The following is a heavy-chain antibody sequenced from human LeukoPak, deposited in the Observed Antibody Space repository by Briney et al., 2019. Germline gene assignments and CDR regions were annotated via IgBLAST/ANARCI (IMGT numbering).Heavy chain of an antibody. D-gene: IGHD2-2*01. CDR1: GGSISSYY. Sequence: SETLSLTCTVSGGSISSYYWSWIRQPPGKGLEWIGYIYYSGSTNYNPSLKSRVTISVDTSKNQFSLKLSSVTAADTAVYYCARDLPGYCSSTSCYPRYWGQGTLVTVSS. V-gene: IGHV4-59*01. J-gene: IGHJ4*02. CDR3: ARDLPGYCSSTSCYPRY. CDR2: IYYSGST.